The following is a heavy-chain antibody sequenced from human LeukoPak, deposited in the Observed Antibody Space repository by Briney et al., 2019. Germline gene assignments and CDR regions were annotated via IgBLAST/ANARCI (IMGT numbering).Heavy chain of an antibody. J-gene: IGHJ5*01. CDR1: RGSTHTYNHF. CDR3: ARDLSSAWFYY. V-gene: IGHV4-39*07. Sequence: SSETLSLTCSVSRGSTHTYNHFWGWLRQSPGKGLEWIGTISSGGNTDYNPSLKSRVTMSLDTSKTQFSLKVISVTAADTATYYCARDLSSAWFYYWGQAPWSPSPQ. D-gene: IGHD6-25*01. CDR2: ISSGGNT.